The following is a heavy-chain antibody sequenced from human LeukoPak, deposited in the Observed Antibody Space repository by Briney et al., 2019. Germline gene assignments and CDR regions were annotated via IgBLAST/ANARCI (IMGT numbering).Heavy chain of an antibody. D-gene: IGHD3-10*01. CDR3: AREVGTYYGSGRSYDY. CDR1: GGSISSGSYY. J-gene: IGHJ4*02. V-gene: IGHV4-61*02. CDR2: IYTSGSA. Sequence: SETLSLTCTVSGGSISSGSYYWSWIRQPAGKGLEWIGRIYTSGSANYNPSLKSRVTISVDTSKNQFSLKLSSVTAADTAVYYCAREVGTYYGSGRSYDYWGQGTLVTVSS.